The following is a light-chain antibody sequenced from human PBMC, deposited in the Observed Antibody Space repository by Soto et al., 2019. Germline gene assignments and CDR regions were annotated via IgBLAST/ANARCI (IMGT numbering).Light chain of an antibody. CDR2: EVT. CDR1: SSDIGAYDY. CDR3: SSYTVSVAPYV. V-gene: IGLV2-14*01. Sequence: QSALTQPASLSGSPGQSITISCTGTSSDIGAYDYVSWFQQHPGKAPKLMISEVTNRPSGVSSRFSGSKSGNTASLTISGLQAEDEADYYCSSYTVSVAPYVFGTGTKVTVL. J-gene: IGLJ1*01.